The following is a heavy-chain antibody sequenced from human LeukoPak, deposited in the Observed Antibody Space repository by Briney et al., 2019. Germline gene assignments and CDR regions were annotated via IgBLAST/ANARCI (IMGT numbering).Heavy chain of an antibody. V-gene: IGHV1-69*02. Sequence: GASVKVSCKASGGTFSSYTISWLRQAPGQGLEWMGRIIPILGIANYAQKFQGRVTITADKSTSTAYMELSSLRSEDTAVYYCARGYCSGGSCYSFDPWGQGTLVTVSS. D-gene: IGHD2-15*01. J-gene: IGHJ5*02. CDR1: GGTFSSYT. CDR3: ARGYCSGGSCYSFDP. CDR2: IIPILGIA.